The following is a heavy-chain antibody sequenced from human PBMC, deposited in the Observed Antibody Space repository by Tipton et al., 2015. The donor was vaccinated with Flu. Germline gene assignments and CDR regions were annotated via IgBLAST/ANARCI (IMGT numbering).Heavy chain of an antibody. J-gene: IGHJ4*02. V-gene: IGHV1-46*01. CDR2: INPSGGST. CDR1: GYTFTGYF. Sequence: QLVQSGPEVKMPGASVKVSCKASGYTFTGYFMHWVRQAPRQGLEWMGVINPSGGSTTYAQNFQGRVTMTRDKSTRTFYMELSSLRFDDTALYYCARDLSFDFWGQGTLVTVSS. CDR3: ARDLSFDF.